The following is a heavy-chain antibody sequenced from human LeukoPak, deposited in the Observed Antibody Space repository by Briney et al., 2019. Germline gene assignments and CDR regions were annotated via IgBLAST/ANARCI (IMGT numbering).Heavy chain of an antibody. D-gene: IGHD4-23*01. CDR2: ISSSSSYI. CDR1: GLTFSSYT. J-gene: IGHJ4*02. V-gene: IGHV3-21*01. CDR3: AVPGTLVVTSDY. Sequence: GGSLRLSCAASGLTFSSYTMNWVRQAPGKGLEWVSSISSSSSYIYYAESVKGRFTISRDDAKNSLYLQMNSLRAEDTAVYYCAVPGTLVVTSDYWGQGTLVTVSS.